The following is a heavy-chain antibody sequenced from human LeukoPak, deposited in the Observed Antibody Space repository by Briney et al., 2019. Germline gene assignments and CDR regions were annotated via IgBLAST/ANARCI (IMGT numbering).Heavy chain of an antibody. CDR3: AELGITMIGDV. Sequence: GGSLRLSCAASGFTFNIYSMNWVRQAPGKGLEWVSRITSSSHYIYYADSVKGRFTISRDNAKNSLYLQMNSLRAEDTAVYYCAELGITMIGDVWGKGTTVTISS. J-gene: IGHJ6*04. CDR2: ITSSSHYI. V-gene: IGHV3-21*01. D-gene: IGHD3-10*02. CDR1: GFTFNIYS.